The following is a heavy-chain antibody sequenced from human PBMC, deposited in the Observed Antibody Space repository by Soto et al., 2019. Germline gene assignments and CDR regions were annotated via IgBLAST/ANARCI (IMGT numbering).Heavy chain of an antibody. CDR2: IWYDASNK. CDR1: GFAFSSYG. V-gene: IGHV3-33*01. CDR3: ARGSSDSSYYFDY. Sequence: QPGGSLRLSCAASGFAFSSYGMNWVRQAPGKGLEWVAVIWYDASNKYYVDSVKGRFTISRDNYKNTLYLQMNSLRAEDTAVYFCARGSSDSSYYFDYWGRGTLVTVSS. J-gene: IGHJ4*02. D-gene: IGHD2-21*01.